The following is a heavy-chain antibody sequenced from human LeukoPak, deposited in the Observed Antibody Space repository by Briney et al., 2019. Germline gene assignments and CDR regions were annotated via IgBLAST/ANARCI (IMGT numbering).Heavy chain of an antibody. CDR1: GFTFSIYS. V-gene: IGHV3-48*04. CDR3: ARTDRQYSGGTEDY. J-gene: IGHJ4*02. D-gene: IGHD5-12*01. CDR2: ISTSSSTI. Sequence: GGSLRLSCAASGFTFSIYSVNWVRQAPGKGLEWVSYISTSSSTIYCADSVKGRFTISRDNAKNSLYLQMNSLRAEDTAVYYCARTDRQYSGGTEDYWGQGTLVTVSS.